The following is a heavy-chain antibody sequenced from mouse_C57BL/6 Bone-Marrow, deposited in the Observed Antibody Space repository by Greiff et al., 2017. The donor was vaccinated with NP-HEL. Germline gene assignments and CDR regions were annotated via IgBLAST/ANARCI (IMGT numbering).Heavy chain of an antibody. Sequence: QVQLQQPGAELVRPGSSVKLSCKASGYTFTSYWMDWVKQTPGQGLEWIGNIYPSASDTHYTQKFKDKVTLTVDKSSSTAYLQLSSLTSEDSAVCYCARRGLLPDYWGQGTTLTVSS. V-gene: IGHV1-61*01. J-gene: IGHJ2*01. D-gene: IGHD2-3*01. CDR1: GYTFTSYW. CDR2: IYPSASDT. CDR3: ARRGLLPDY.